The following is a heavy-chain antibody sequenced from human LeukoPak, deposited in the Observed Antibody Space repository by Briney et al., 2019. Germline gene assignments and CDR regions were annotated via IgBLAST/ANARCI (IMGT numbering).Heavy chain of an antibody. CDR1: GFSVNINY. CDR2: IYGDDTP. Sequence: GGSLRLSCAASGFSVNINYLSWVRQAPGKGLEWVSAIYGDDTPYHADSVKGRFTISRDNAKNSLYLQMNSLRGEDTAVYYCARVLGYYYDSRGHDYWGQGTLVTVSS. D-gene: IGHD3-22*01. J-gene: IGHJ4*02. V-gene: IGHV3-66*01. CDR3: ARVLGYYYDSRGHDY.